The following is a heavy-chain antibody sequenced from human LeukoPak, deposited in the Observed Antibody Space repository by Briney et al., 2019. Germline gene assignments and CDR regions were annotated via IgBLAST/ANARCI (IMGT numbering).Heavy chain of an antibody. J-gene: IGHJ5*02. V-gene: IGHV3-30*03. Sequence: GGSLRLSCAASGFTFSSYGMHWVRQAPGKGLEWVAVISYDGSNKYYADSVKGRFTISRDNSKNTLYLQMNSLRAEDTAVYYCARGYSGYDWAPGPWGQGTLVTVSS. CDR1: GFTFSSYG. D-gene: IGHD5-12*01. CDR3: ARGYSGYDWAPGP. CDR2: ISYDGSNK.